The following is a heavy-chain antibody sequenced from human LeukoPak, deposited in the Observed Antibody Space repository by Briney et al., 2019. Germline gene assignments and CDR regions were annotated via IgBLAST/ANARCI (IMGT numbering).Heavy chain of an antibody. CDR3: ASDVAYKFDY. J-gene: IGHJ4*02. Sequence: GSRRLSCAASGFPLVRDSLHWVRQSPGKGLVWLSRISPDGSVTNYADSVKGRFTISRDNAKNTLYLQMNSLRDEDTAVYYCASDVAYKFDYWGQGTLVTFSS. D-gene: IGHD5-24*01. CDR2: ISPDGSVT. CDR1: GFPLVRDS. V-gene: IGHV3-74*01.